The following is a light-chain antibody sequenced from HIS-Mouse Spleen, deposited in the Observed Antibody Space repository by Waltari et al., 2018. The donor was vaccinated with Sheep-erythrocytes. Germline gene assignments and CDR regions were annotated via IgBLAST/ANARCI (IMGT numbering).Light chain of an antibody. Sequence: SSELTQDPAVSVALGQTVRIKCQGDSLRSYYASWYQQRPGQAPVLVIYGKNNRPSGIPDRFSGSSSGNTASLTITGAQAEDEADYYCNSRDSSGKVFGGGTKLTVL. CDR1: SLRSYY. J-gene: IGLJ2*01. CDR2: GKN. CDR3: NSRDSSGKV. V-gene: IGLV3-19*01.